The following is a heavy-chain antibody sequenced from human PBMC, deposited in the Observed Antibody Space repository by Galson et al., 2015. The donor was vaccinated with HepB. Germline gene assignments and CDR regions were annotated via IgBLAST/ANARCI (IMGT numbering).Heavy chain of an antibody. CDR3: AATYTNGPSPEAFET. J-gene: IGHJ3*02. V-gene: IGHV4-4*02. CDR1: GGSISSRNW. D-gene: IGHD2-8*01. Sequence: ETLSLTCAVSGGSISSRNWWNRVRQSPGKGLEWIGEIFHRGDTNYNPALRSRVTMSIDTSKNQFSLRLTSVTAADAAVYDCAATYTNGPSPEAFETWGQGTVITVSS. CDR2: IFHRGDT.